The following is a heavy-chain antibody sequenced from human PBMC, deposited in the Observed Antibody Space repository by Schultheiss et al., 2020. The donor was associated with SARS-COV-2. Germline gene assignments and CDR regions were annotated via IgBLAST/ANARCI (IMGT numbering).Heavy chain of an antibody. CDR3: ARVGVAAAALAS. J-gene: IGHJ5*02. V-gene: IGHV3-15*01. D-gene: IGHD6-13*01. CDR2: IKSKTDGGTT. Sequence: SCAASGFTFSNSGMHWVRQAPGKGLEWVGRIKSKTDGGTTDYAAPVKGRFTISRDDSKNTLYLQMNSLKTEDTALYYCARVGVAAAALASWGQGTLVTVSS. CDR1: GFTFSNSG.